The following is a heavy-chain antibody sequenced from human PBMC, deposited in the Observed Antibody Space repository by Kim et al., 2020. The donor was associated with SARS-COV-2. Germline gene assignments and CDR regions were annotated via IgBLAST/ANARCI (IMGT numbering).Heavy chain of an antibody. CDR3: VKDTGRVNDYGGTHFDY. J-gene: IGHJ4*02. D-gene: IGHD4-17*01. CDR2: ISSNGGST. CDR1: GFTFSSYA. V-gene: IGHV3-64D*09. Sequence: GGSLRLSCSASGFTFSSYAMHWVRQAPGKGLEYVSAISSNGGSTYYADSVKGRFTISRDNSKNTLYLQMSSLRAEDTAVYYCVKDTGRVNDYGGTHFDYWGQGTLVTVSS.